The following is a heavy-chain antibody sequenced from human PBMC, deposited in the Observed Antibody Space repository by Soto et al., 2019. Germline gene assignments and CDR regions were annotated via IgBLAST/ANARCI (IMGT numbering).Heavy chain of an antibody. Sequence: SVKVSCTVSGYTLAELSMHWVRQAPGKGLAWMGGFDPEDGETIYAQKFQGRVTMTEDTSTDTAYMELSSLRSEDTAVYYCATWGGVYYYGSGTDCTVDYGGQ. CDR2: FDPEDGET. D-gene: IGHD3-10*01. CDR1: GYTLAELS. V-gene: IGHV1-24*01. CDR3: ATWGGVYYYGSGTDCTVDY. J-gene: IGHJ4*01.